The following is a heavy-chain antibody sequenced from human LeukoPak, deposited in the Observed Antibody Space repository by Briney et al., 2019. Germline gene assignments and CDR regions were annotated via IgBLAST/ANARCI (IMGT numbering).Heavy chain of an antibody. D-gene: IGHD4-23*01. J-gene: IGHJ4*02. CDR1: GYTFSDHY. CDR3: TRWRSGTSD. Sequence: GGSLRLSCAASGYTFSDHYIDWVRQAPGKGLEWVGHTRNKANNYATEYAASVKGRFTISRDDPRNSVYLQMNSLKTEDTAVYYCTRWRSGTSDWGQGTLVTVSS. CDR2: TRNKANNYAT. V-gene: IGHV3-72*01.